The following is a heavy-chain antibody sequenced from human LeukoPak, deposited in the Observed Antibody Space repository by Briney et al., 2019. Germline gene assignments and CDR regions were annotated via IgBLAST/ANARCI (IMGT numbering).Heavy chain of an antibody. J-gene: IGHJ6*04. CDR3: ARDSVGTMVRGVIITTLYYYGMDV. CDR1: GYTFTSSG. D-gene: IGHD3-10*01. V-gene: IGHV1-18*04. Sequence: ASVKISCTASGYTFTSSGISWVRQAPGQGLEWMGWISAYNGNTNYAQKIQGRVTMTTDTSTSTAYMELRSLRSGDTAVYYCARDSVGTMVRGVIITTLYYYGMDVWGKGTPVTVSS. CDR2: ISAYNGNT.